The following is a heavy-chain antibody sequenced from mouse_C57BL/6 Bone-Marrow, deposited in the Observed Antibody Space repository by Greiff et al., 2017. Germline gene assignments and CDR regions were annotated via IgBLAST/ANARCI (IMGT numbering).Heavy chain of an antibody. D-gene: IGHD2-12*01. J-gene: IGHJ2*01. CDR1: GYSITSGYY. V-gene: IGHV3-6*01. CDR3: ARDYDDY. CDR2: ISYDGSN. Sequence: EVKLEESGPGLVKPSQSLSLTCSVTGYSITSGYYWNWIRQFPGNKLEWMGYISYDGSNNYNPSLKNRISITRDTSKNQFFLKLNSVTTEDTATYYCARDYDDYWGQGTTLTVSS.